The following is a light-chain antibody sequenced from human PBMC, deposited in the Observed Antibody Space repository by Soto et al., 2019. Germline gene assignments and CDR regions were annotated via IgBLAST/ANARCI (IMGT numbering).Light chain of an antibody. CDR2: GNS. CDR3: QSYDSSLSGVV. CDR1: SSNIGAGYD. Sequence: QSVLTQPPSVSGAPGQRVTISFTGSSSNIGAGYDVHWYQQLPGTAPKLLIYGNSNRPSVVPDRFSGSKSGTSASLAITGLQAEDEADYYCQSYDSSLSGVVFGGGTQLTV. V-gene: IGLV1-40*01. J-gene: IGLJ2*01.